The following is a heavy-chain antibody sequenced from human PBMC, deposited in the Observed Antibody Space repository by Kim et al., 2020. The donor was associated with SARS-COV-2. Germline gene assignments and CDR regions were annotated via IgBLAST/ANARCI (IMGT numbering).Heavy chain of an antibody. V-gene: IGHV1-69*13. J-gene: IGHJ4*02. CDR1: GGTFSSYA. Sequence: SVKVSCKASGGTFSSYAISWVRQAPGQGLEWMGGIIPIFGTANYAQKFQGRVTITADESTSTAYMELSSLRSEDTAVYYCARDRARITIFGVEPYYFDYWGQGPLVTVSS. CDR3: ARDRARITIFGVEPYYFDY. CDR2: IIPIFGTA. D-gene: IGHD3-3*01.